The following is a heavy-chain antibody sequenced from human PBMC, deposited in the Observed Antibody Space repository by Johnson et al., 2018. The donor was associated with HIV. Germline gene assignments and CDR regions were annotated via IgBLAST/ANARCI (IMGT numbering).Heavy chain of an antibody. CDR3: AKAGQMVAATSAFDI. V-gene: IGHV3-30*18. CDR1: GFTFSNFG. J-gene: IGHJ3*02. Sequence: QVQLVESGGGVVQPGRSLRLSCATSGFTFSNFGMHWVRQAPGKGLEWVAVISYDGSNKYYADSVKGRFTISRDHSKNTLYLQMNSLRAEDTAVYYCAKAGQMVAATSAFDIWGQGTMVTVSS. CDR2: ISYDGSNK. D-gene: IGHD2-15*01.